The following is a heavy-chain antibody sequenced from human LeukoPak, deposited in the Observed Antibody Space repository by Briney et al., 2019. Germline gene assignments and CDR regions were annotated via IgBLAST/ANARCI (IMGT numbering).Heavy chain of an antibody. D-gene: IGHD5-18*01. CDR2: IIPIFGTA. J-gene: IGHJ4*02. CDR1: GGTFSSYA. CDR3: ARAHQYSYGHFGFDY. V-gene: IGHV1-69*05. Sequence: GASVKVSCKASGGTFSSYAISWVRQAPGQGLEWMGGIIPIFGTANYAQKFQGRVTITTDESTSTAYMELSSLRSEDTAVYYCARAHQYSYGHFGFDYWGQGTLVTVSS.